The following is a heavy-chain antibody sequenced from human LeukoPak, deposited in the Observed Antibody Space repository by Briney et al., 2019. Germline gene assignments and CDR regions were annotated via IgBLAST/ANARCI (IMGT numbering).Heavy chain of an antibody. CDR2: IYYSGST. CDR1: GGSISSSSYY. D-gene: IGHD2-21*02. CDR3: ASAYCGGDCTPYWYFGL. Sequence: KPSETLSLTCTVSGGSISSSSYYWGWIRQPPGKGLEWIGSIYYSGSTYYNPSLKSRVTISVDTSKNQFPLKLSSVTAADTAVYYCASAYCGGDCTPYWYFGLWGRGTLVTVSS. V-gene: IGHV4-39*06. J-gene: IGHJ2*01.